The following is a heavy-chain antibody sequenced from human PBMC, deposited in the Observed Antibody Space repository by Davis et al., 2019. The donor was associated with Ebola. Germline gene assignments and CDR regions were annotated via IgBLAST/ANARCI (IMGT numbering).Heavy chain of an antibody. D-gene: IGHD3-3*01. CDR2: ISAYIGNT. V-gene: IGHV1-18*04. CDR3: ARARITVIGVVTMGWFDP. CDR1: GYTFTSYG. J-gene: IGHJ5*02. Sequence: AASVKVSCKASGYTFTSYGISWVRQAPGQGLEWMGWISAYIGNTNYAQKLQGRVTMTTDTSTSTAYMELRGLRSDDTAVYYCARARITVIGVVTMGWFDPWGQGTLVTVSS.